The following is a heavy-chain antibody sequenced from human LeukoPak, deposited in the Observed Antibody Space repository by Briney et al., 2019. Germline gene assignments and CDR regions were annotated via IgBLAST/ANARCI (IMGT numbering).Heavy chain of an antibody. CDR3: ARDPYSGSYGPYYYYYMDV. J-gene: IGHJ6*03. CDR1: GFTFSSYE. D-gene: IGHD1-26*01. Sequence: GGSLRLSCAASGFTFSSYEMNWVRQAPGKGLEWVSYISSSGSTIYYADSVKGRFTISRDNAKNSLYLQMNSLRAEDAALYFCARDPYSGSYGPYYYYYMDVWGKGTTVTISS. CDR2: ISSSGSTI. V-gene: IGHV3-48*03.